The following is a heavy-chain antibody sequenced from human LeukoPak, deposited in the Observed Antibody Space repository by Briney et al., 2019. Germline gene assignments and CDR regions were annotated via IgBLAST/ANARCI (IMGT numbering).Heavy chain of an antibody. Sequence: PGGSLRLSCAASAFTFSSYEMNWVRQAPGKGLEWVSYISSSGSTIYYADSVKGRFTISRDNAKNSLYLQMNSLRAEDTAVYYCARGSHAGYSYGPFDYWGQGTLVTVSS. V-gene: IGHV3-48*03. CDR1: AFTFSSYE. CDR3: ARGSHAGYSYGPFDY. J-gene: IGHJ4*02. CDR2: ISSSGSTI. D-gene: IGHD5-18*01.